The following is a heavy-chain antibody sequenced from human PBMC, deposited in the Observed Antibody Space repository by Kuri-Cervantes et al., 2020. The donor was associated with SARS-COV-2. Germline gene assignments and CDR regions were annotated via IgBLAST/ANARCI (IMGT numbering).Heavy chain of an antibody. CDR2: ISYDGSNK. V-gene: IGHV3-30-3*01. J-gene: IGHJ4*02. D-gene: IGHD3-16*02. Sequence: LSLTCAASGFTFSSYAMHWVRQAPGKGLEWVAVISYDGSNKYYAGSVKGRFTNSRDNSKNTLYLQMNSLRAEDTAVYYCARSYYDYIWGSYRPEALDYWGQGTLVTVSS. CDR1: GFTFSSYA. CDR3: ARSYYDYIWGSYRPEALDY.